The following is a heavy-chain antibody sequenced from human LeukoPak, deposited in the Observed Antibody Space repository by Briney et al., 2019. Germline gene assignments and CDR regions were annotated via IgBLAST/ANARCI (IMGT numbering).Heavy chain of an antibody. CDR1: RFTLNSYS. Sequence: PGGSLRLSCATSRFTLNSYSMNWVRQAPGKGLEWVSYISSGSTTIYYADSVKGRFTISRDNAKNSLYLQMNSLRAEDTAVYYCARDVQQWLVRVYYFDYWGQGTLVTVSS. J-gene: IGHJ4*02. D-gene: IGHD6-19*01. CDR2: ISSGSTTI. V-gene: IGHV3-48*01. CDR3: ARDVQQWLVRVYYFDY.